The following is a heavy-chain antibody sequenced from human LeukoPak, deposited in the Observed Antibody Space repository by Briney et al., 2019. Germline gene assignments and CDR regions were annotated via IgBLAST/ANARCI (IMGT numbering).Heavy chain of an antibody. J-gene: IGHJ4*02. CDR3: TRDVIITFGGPYFDY. Sequence: PGGSLRLSCTASGFTFGDYAMSWVRQAPGKGLEWVGFIRSKAYGGTTEYAASVKGRFTISRDDSKSIAYRQMNSLKTEDTAVYYCTRDVIITFGGPYFDYWGQGTLVTVSS. V-gene: IGHV3-49*04. CDR1: GFTFGDYA. CDR2: IRSKAYGGTT. D-gene: IGHD3-16*01.